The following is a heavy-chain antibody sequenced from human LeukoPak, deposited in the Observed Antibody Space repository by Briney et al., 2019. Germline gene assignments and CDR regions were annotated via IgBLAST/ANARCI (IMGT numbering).Heavy chain of an antibody. CDR3: ARGYNWNLDAFDI. J-gene: IGHJ3*02. CDR1: GFTFSSYW. D-gene: IGHD1-20*01. Sequence: GGSLRLSCAASGFTFSSYWMSWVREAPGRGREWGANIKQDGSEKYSVASVKGRFTISRDHAKNSLYLQMNSRRAEDTALYYCARGYNWNLDAFDIWGQGTMVTVSS. V-gene: IGHV3-7*01. CDR2: IKQDGSEK.